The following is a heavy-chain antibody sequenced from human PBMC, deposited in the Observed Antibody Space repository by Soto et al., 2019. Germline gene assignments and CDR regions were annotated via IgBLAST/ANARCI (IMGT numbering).Heavy chain of an antibody. Sequence: SETLSLTCTVSGGSISSYYWSWIRQPPGKGLEWIGYIYYSGSTNYNPSLKSRVTISVDTSKNQFSLKLSSVTAADTAVYYCARVSGWYGDSGVDYWGQGTLVTVSS. J-gene: IGHJ4*02. CDR2: IYYSGST. V-gene: IGHV4-59*08. D-gene: IGHD6-19*01. CDR3: ARVSGWYGDSGVDY. CDR1: GGSISSYY.